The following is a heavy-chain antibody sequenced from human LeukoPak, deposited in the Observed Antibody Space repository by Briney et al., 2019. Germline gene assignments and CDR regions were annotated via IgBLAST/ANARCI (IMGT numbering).Heavy chain of an antibody. CDR1: GYTFTGYY. J-gene: IGHJ4*02. D-gene: IGHD6-19*01. Sequence: ASVKVSRKASGYTFTGYYIHWVRQAPGQGLEWMGWINPNSGGTNYAQKFQGRVTMTRDTSISTAYMELSRLRSDDTAVYYCAKDLSSGWYNFYFGYWGQGTLVTVSS. V-gene: IGHV1-2*02. CDR3: AKDLSSGWYNFYFGY. CDR2: INPNSGGT.